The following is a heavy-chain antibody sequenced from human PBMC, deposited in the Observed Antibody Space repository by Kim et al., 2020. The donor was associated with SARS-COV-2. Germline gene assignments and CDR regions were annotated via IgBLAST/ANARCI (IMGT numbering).Heavy chain of an antibody. Sequence: GGSLRLSCAASGFTFSSYSMNWVRQAPGKGLEWVSYISSSSSTIYYADSVKGRFTISRDNAKNSLYLQMNSLRDEDTAVYYCARDSGLLWFGEGLEPSYGIDVWGQGTTVTVSS. CDR2: ISSSSSTI. J-gene: IGHJ6*02. CDR3: ARDSGLLWFGEGLEPSYGIDV. D-gene: IGHD3-10*01. V-gene: IGHV3-48*02. CDR1: GFTFSSYS.